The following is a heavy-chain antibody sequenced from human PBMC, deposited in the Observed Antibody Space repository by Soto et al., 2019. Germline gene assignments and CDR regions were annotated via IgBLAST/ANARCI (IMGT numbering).Heavy chain of an antibody. CDR1: GGTFSSYA. J-gene: IGHJ4*02. V-gene: IGHV1-69*13. CDR3: ARTTEVAGTKAPFDY. CDR2: IIPIFGTA. Sequence: SVKVSCKASGGTFSSYAISWVRQAPGQGLEWMGGIIPIFGTANYAQKFQGRVTITADESTSTAYMELSSLRSEDTAVYYCARTTEVAGTKAPFDYWGQGTLVTVSS. D-gene: IGHD6-19*01.